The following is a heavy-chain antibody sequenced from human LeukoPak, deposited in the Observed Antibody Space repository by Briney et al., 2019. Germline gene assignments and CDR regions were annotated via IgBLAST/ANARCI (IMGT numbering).Heavy chain of an antibody. V-gene: IGHV4-4*07. J-gene: IGHJ3*02. D-gene: IGHD6-19*01. CDR1: GGSITISY. Sequence: SETLSLTCTVSGGSITISYWSWIRKPAGKGLDWIGRFFTSGRTHYKPSLHSRVTLSVHTSQNQFSPQLGPATAAGTAVYYCARVSGWYAFDIWGQGTMVTVSS. CDR2: FFTSGRT. CDR3: ARVSGWYAFDI.